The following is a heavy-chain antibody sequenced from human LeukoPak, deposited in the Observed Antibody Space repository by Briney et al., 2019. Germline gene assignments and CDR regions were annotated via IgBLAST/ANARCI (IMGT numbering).Heavy chain of an antibody. Sequence: PSETLSLTCAVSGGSISSSNWWSWVRQPPGKGLEWIGEINHSGSTNYNPSLKSRVTISVDTSKNQFSLRLSSVTAADTAVYYCARATDGRHAVWGQGTLVTVSS. CDR2: INHSGST. V-gene: IGHV4-4*02. J-gene: IGHJ4*02. CDR3: ARATDGRHAV. CDR1: GGSISSSNW. D-gene: IGHD4-17*01.